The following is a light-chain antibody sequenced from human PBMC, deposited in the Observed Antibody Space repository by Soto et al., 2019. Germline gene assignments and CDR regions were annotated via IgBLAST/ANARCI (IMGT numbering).Light chain of an antibody. J-gene: IGKJ4*01. CDR2: GAS. CDR1: QSVLYSSNNENY. Sequence: DIVMTQSPDSLAVSLGERATINCKSSQSVLYSSNNENYLARYQQKPGQPPKLLIYGASTRESGVPDRFSGGGSGTDFTRSISSLQAEDVAVYYCQQYYTALTFGGGTKGDTK. CDR3: QQYYTALT. V-gene: IGKV4-1*01.